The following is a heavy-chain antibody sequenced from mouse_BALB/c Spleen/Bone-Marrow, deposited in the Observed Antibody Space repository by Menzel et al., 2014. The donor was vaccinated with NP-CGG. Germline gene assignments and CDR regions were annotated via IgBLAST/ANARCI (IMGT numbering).Heavy chain of an antibody. CDR3: ARVYGWYFDV. CDR1: GFTFSSYG. V-gene: IGHV5-6-3*01. CDR2: INNNGGST. Sequence: EVKLMESGGGLVQPGGSLKLSCVASGFTFSSYGMSWVRQTPDKRLELVATINNNGGSTYYPDSVKGQFTIPRDNAKNTLYLQMSSLKSEDTAMYYCARVYGWYFDVWGAGTTVTVSS. J-gene: IGHJ1*01. D-gene: IGHD1-1*01.